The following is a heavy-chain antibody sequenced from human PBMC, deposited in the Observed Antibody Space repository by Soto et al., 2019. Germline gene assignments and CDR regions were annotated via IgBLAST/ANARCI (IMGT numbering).Heavy chain of an antibody. V-gene: IGHV5-51*01. Sequence: PGESLKISCKGYGYSFSNYWIGWVRQMPGKGLEWMGIIYPGDSDTRYSPSFEGQVSISADKSISTAYLQWSSLKASDTAIYYCAIGDSTPYYYYGMDVWGQGTTVTGSS. J-gene: IGHJ6*02. D-gene: IGHD3-10*01. CDR3: AIGDSTPYYYYGMDV. CDR2: IYPGDSDT. CDR1: GYSFSNYW.